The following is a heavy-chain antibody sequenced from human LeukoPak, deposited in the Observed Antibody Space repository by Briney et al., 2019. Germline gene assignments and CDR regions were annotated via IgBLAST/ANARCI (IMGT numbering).Heavy chain of an antibody. D-gene: IGHD3-16*02. V-gene: IGHV1-2*02. CDR2: INPNSGGT. Sequence: ASVKVSCKASGYTFTGYYIHWVRQAPGQGLEWMGWINPNSGGTNYAQKFQGRVTMTRDTSISTAYMELSRLRSDDTAVYYCARGRERLGELSLPFDYWGQGTLVTVSS. CDR1: GYTFTGYY. CDR3: ARGRERLGELSLPFDY. J-gene: IGHJ4*02.